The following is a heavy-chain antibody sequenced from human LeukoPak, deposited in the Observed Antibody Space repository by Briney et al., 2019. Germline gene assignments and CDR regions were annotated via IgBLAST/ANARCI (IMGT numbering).Heavy chain of an antibody. J-gene: IGHJ3*02. CDR2: IYYSGST. V-gene: IGHV4-39*07. D-gene: IGHD5-24*01. CDR1: GGSISSSSYY. Sequence: SETLSLTCTVSGGSISSSSYYWGWLRQPPGKGLEWIGGIYYSGSTYYNPSLKSRVTISVDTSKNQFSLKLSSVTAADTAVYYCASSGGYNDAFDIWGQGTMVTVSS. CDR3: ASSGGYNDAFDI.